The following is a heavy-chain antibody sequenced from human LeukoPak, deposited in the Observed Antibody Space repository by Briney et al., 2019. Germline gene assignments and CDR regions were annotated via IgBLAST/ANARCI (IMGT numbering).Heavy chain of an antibody. CDR2: INPNSGGT. J-gene: IGHJ3*02. V-gene: IGHV1-2*02. CDR1: GYTFTGYY. D-gene: IGHD3-10*01. CDR3: ARVAVVRGVSRAFDI. Sequence: ASVKVSCKASGYTFTGYYMHWVRQAPGQWLEWMGWINPNSGGTNYAQKFQGRVTMTRDTYISTAYRELSRLRSDDTPVYYCARVAVVRGVSRAFDIWGQGTMVTVSS.